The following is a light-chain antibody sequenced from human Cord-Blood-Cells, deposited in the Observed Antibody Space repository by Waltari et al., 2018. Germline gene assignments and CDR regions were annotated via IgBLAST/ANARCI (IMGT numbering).Light chain of an antibody. CDR3: QQSYSTIT. CDR1: QSISSY. CDR2: AAS. V-gene: IGKV1-39*01. Sequence: DTQMTQSPSSLSASVGDRVTITCRASQSISSYLNWYQQKPGKAPTRLIYAASSLQSGVPSRFSGSGSGTDFTLTISSLQPEDFATYYCQQSYSTITFGGGTKVEIK. J-gene: IGKJ4*01.